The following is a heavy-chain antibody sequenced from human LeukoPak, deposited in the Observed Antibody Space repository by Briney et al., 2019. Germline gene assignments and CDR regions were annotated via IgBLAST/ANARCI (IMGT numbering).Heavy chain of an antibody. Sequence: ASVKVSCKASGYTFTSYYMHWVRQAPGQGLEWMGIINPSGGSTSYAQKFQGRVTMTRDTSTSTVYMELSSLRSEDTAVYYCARAGSSGSQVYHGMDVWGQGTTVTVSS. CDR2: INPSGGST. D-gene: IGHD5-12*01. V-gene: IGHV1-46*01. J-gene: IGHJ6*02. CDR3: ARAGSSGSQVYHGMDV. CDR1: GYTFTSYY.